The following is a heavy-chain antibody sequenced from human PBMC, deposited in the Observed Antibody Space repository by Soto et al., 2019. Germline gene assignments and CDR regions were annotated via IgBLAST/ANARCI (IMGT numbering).Heavy chain of an antibody. V-gene: IGHV4-39*01. J-gene: IGHJ4*02. CDR2: IYYSGST. CDR3: ARGTVLTAYYSDY. D-gene: IGHD3-9*01. CDR1: GGSISSSSYY. Sequence: SETLSLTCTVSGGSISSSSYYWGWIRQPPGKGLEWIGSIYYSGSTYYNPSLKSRVTISVDTSKNQFSLKLSSVTAADTAVYYCARGTVLTAYYSDYWGQGTLVTVS.